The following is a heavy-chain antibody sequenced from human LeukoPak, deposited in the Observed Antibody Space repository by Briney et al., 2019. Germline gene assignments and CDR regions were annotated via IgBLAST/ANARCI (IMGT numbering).Heavy chain of an antibody. D-gene: IGHD1-26*01. CDR2: IIPIFGTA. CDR3: AREGMVAQNYFDY. V-gene: IGHV1-69*05. J-gene: IGHJ4*02. Sequence: SVKVSCKASGGTFSSYAISWVRQASGQGLEWMGRIIPIFGTANYAQKFQGRVTITTDESTSTAYMELSSLRSEDTAVYYCAREGMVAQNYFDYWGQGTLVTVSS. CDR1: GGTFSSYA.